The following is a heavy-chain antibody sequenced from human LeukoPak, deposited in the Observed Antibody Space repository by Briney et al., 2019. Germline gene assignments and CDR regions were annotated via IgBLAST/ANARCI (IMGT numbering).Heavy chain of an antibody. D-gene: IGHD2/OR15-2a*01. CDR1: RFTCSDYY. CDR3: ARGYYFPEN. CDR2: ISSSGSTI. V-gene: IGHV3-11*01. J-gene: IGHJ4*02. Sequence: GGALRLSCAASRFTCSDYYMSWIGQAPGKGLEWISYISSSGSTIYYADSVKGRFTISRDKAKNSLYLQMNRLRAEDTAAYYCARGYYFPENWGQGTLVTVSS.